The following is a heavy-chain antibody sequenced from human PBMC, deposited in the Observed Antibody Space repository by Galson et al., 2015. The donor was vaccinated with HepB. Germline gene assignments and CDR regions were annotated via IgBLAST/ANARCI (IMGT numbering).Heavy chain of an antibody. CDR1: GFTFSSYS. Sequence: ALRLSCAASGFTFSSYSMNWVRQAPGKGLEWVSAISGSGGSTYYADSVKGRFTISRDNSKNTLYLQMNSLRAEDTAVYYCAVDIVVVPAAMWGQGTLVTVSS. V-gene: IGHV3-23*01. CDR3: AVDIVVVPAAM. J-gene: IGHJ4*02. D-gene: IGHD2-2*03. CDR2: ISGSGGST.